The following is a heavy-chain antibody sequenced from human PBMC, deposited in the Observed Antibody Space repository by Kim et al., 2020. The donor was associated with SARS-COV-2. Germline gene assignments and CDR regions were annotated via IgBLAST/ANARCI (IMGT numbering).Heavy chain of an antibody. D-gene: IGHD3-22*01. J-gene: IGHJ3*02. Sequence: SVKVSCKASGFTFTSSAMQWVRQARGQRLEWIGWIVVGSGNTNYAQKFQERVTITRDMSTSTAYMELSSLRSEDTAVYYCAADPLYYYDSSGFGDAFDIWGQGTMVTVSS. CDR2: IVVGSGNT. CDR3: AADPLYYYDSSGFGDAFDI. V-gene: IGHV1-58*02. CDR1: GFTFTSSA.